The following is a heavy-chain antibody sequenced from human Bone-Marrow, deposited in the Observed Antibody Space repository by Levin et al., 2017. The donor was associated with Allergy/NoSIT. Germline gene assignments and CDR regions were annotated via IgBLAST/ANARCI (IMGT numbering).Heavy chain of an antibody. V-gene: IGHV1-2*06. D-gene: IGHD6-19*01. CDR3: AVSIAVAVLAFDI. CDR1: GYTFTGYY. Sequence: ASVKVSCKASGYTFTGYYMHWVRQAPGQGLEWMGRINPNSGGTNYAQKFQGRVTMTRDTSISTAYMELSRLRSDDTAVYYCAVSIAVAVLAFDIWGQGTMVTVSS. CDR2: INPNSGGT. J-gene: IGHJ3*02.